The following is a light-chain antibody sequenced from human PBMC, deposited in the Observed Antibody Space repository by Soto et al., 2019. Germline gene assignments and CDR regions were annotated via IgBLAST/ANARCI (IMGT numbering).Light chain of an antibody. CDR1: SSNIGSNT. CDR2: NNN. V-gene: IGLV1-44*01. Sequence: QSVLTQPPSASGTPGQRVTISCSGSSSNIGSNTVNWYQQLPKTAPKLLINNNNQRPSGVPDRFSGSKSGTSASLAISGLQSEDEADYYCAAWDDSLNVVLFGGGTKLTVL. CDR3: AAWDDSLNVVL. J-gene: IGLJ2*01.